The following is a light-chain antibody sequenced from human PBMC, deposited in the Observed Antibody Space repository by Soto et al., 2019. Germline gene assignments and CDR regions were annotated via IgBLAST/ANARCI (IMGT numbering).Light chain of an antibody. CDR1: SSDVGAYNY. V-gene: IGLV2-8*01. Sequence: QSVLTQPPSASGSPGQSVTISCTGTSSDVGAYNYVSWYQQLPGKAPKLIIYEVSKRPSGVPDRFSGSKSGNTASLTVSGLQAEDDADYYCTPSAATYSFFSVLVTAPYVTVL. CDR2: EVS. J-gene: IGLJ1*01. CDR3: TPSAATYSFFSV.